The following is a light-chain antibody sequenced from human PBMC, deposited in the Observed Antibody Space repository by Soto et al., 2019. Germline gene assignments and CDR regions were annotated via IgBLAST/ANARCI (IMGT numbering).Light chain of an antibody. CDR2: KAS. J-gene: IGKJ1*01. CDR1: QSINNY. CDR3: QQYESFPRT. V-gene: IGKV1-5*03. Sequence: DIQMTQSPSTLSASVGDRVTITCRASQSINNYLAWYQQKPGKAPKLLIYKASTLESGVPSRFSGSGSGTKFTLSISSLQPDDFATYDCQQYESFPRTFGQGTKVEIK.